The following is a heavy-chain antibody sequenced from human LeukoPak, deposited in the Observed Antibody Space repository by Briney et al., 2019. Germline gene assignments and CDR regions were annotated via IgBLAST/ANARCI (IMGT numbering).Heavy chain of an antibody. D-gene: IGHD1-26*01. CDR3: ARDGGVVGLTSKKYFDY. CDR1: GYTFTSYA. V-gene: IGHV1-3*01. J-gene: IGHJ4*02. Sequence: ASVKVSCKASGYTFTSYAMRWVRQAPGQRLEWMGWINAGNGNTKYSQKFQGRVTMTRDTSTSTVYMELTSLRSEDTAIYYCARDGGVVGLTSKKYFDYWGQGTLVTVSS. CDR2: INAGNGNT.